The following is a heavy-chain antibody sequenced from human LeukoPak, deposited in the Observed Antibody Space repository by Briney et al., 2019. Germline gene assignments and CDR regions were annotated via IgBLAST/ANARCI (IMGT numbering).Heavy chain of an antibody. CDR1: GGTFSSYA. D-gene: IGHD5-18*01. CDR2: IIPIFGTA. V-gene: IGHV1-69*01. Sequence: SVKVSCKASGGTFSSYAISWVRQAPGQGLEWMGGIIPIFGTANYAQKFQGRVTITADESTSTAYMELSSLRSEDTAVYYRARGGRYSYGPVDYWGQGTLVTVSS. CDR3: ARGGRYSYGPVDY. J-gene: IGHJ4*02.